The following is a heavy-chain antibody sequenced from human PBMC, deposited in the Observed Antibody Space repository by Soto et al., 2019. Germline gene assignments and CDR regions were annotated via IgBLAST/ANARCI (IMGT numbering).Heavy chain of an antibody. CDR2: IYPGDSDT. Sequence: GESLKISCKGSGYSFTSYWIGWVRQMPGKGLEWMGIIYPGDSDTRYSPSFQGQVTISADKSISTAYLQWSSLKASDTAMYYCTRHFHDHIWGSYRYADYWGQGTLVTVSS. J-gene: IGHJ4*02. D-gene: IGHD3-16*02. V-gene: IGHV5-51*01. CDR1: GYSFTSYW. CDR3: TRHFHDHIWGSYRYADY.